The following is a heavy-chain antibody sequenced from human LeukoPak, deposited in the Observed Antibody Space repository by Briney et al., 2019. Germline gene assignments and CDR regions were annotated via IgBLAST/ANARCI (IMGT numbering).Heavy chain of an antibody. V-gene: IGHV3-23*01. CDR2: ITGSGSGI. J-gene: IGHJ4*02. CDR3: AKWGDYDVLTGYYVSDY. Sequence: GGSLRLSCAASGFTFSNYAMSWVRQAPGKGLEWVSAITGSGSGIYYADSMKSRFTISRDNSKNALYLQINSLRAEDKAVYYCAKWGDYDVLTGYYVSDYWGQGTLVTVSS. D-gene: IGHD3-9*01. CDR1: GFTFSNYA.